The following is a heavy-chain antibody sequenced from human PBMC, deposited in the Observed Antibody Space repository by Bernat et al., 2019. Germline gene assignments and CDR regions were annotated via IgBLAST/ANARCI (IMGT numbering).Heavy chain of an antibody. V-gene: IGHV3-9*01. Sequence: EVQLVESGGGLVQPGRSLRLSCVVSGFIFDDYAMHWVRQAPGKGLEWVSGISWNSGTIGYADSVKGRFTISRDNAKNSLYLQMNSLRAEDTALYYCAKDRGYSYSVPDYWGQGTLVTVSS. CDR1: GFIFDDYA. J-gene: IGHJ4*02. CDR3: AKDRGYSYSVPDY. CDR2: ISWNSGTI. D-gene: IGHD5-18*01.